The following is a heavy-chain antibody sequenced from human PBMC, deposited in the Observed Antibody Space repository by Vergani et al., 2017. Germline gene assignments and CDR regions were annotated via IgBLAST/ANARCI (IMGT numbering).Heavy chain of an antibody. D-gene: IGHD2-21*02. J-gene: IGHJ6*02. Sequence: QVQLVESGGGVVQPGRSLRLSCAASGFTFSSYGMHWARQAPGKGLEWVAVIWYDGSNKYYADSVKGRFTISRDNSKNTLYLQMNSLRAEDTAVYYCARDLIHAYCGGDCYLGSFYYYGMDVWGQGTMGSVSS. CDR3: ARDLIHAYCGGDCYLGSFYYYGMDV. CDR1: GFTFSSYG. V-gene: IGHV3-33*01. CDR2: IWYDGSNK.